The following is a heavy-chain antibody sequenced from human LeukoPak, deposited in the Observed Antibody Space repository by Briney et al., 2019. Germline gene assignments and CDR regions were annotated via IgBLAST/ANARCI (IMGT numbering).Heavy chain of an antibody. D-gene: IGHD1-26*01. J-gene: IGHJ4*02. Sequence: GGSLRLSCAASGFTFTSYSMNWVRQAPGKGLEWVSTISVGGGSTYYADSVKGRFTTSRDNSKNALYLQVNSLRAEDTAVYYCAKGGKWDVTPFDYWGQGTLVTVSS. V-gene: IGHV3-23*01. CDR2: ISVGGGST. CDR1: GFTFTSYS. CDR3: AKGGKWDVTPFDY.